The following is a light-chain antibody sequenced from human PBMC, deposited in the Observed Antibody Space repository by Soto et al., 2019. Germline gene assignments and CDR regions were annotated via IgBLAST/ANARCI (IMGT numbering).Light chain of an antibody. J-gene: IGKJ1*01. Sequence: EIVLTPSPGTLSLPPVERATLSCRASQSLSSSVLAWYQQKPGQAPRLLIYGASNRASGIPDRFSGRGSGTDFTLTISRLEPEDFAVYFCQQYGISPWTFGQGTKVDIK. CDR2: GAS. V-gene: IGKV3-20*01. CDR1: QSLSSSV. CDR3: QQYGISPWT.